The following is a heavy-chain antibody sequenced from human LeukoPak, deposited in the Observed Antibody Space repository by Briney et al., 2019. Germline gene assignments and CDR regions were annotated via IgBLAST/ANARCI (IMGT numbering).Heavy chain of an antibody. V-gene: IGHV4-59*01. J-gene: IGHJ1*01. Sequence: SEPLTLTCTVSGSSISSYYWNWIRQPPGKGLEWIGYIYYSGSTNYNPSLKSRVTISVDTSKNQFSLKLSSVTAADTAVYYCARGGWYPESFQHWGQGALVTVSS. CDR3: ARGGWYPESFQH. CDR1: GSSISSYY. D-gene: IGHD6-19*01. CDR2: IYYSGST.